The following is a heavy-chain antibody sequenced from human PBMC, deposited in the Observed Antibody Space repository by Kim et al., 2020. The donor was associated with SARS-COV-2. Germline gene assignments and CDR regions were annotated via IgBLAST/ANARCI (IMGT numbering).Heavy chain of an antibody. CDR2: IYPGDSDT. Sequence: GESLKISCKGSGYSFTSYWIGWVRQMPGKGLEWMGIIYPGDSDTRYSPSFQGQVTISADKSISTAYLQWSSLKASDTAMYYCARSGYSSSSYYYYYGMDVWGQGTTVTVSS. D-gene: IGHD6-6*01. V-gene: IGHV5-51*01. CDR3: ARSGYSSSSYYYYYGMDV. CDR1: GYSFTSYW. J-gene: IGHJ6*02.